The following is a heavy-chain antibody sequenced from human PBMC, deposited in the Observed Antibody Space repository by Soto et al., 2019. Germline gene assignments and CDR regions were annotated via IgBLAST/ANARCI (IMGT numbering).Heavy chain of an antibody. V-gene: IGHV3-23*01. CDR2: IGLSGVST. J-gene: IGHJ3*02. CDR3: AKSHRLCTDGSCGAFEI. Sequence: HPGGSLRLSCAASGFTFSNYGMTWVRQAPGKGLEWASHIGLSGVSTYYADSVKGRFTISRDNSKNTLYLQMNSLRADDTAVYYCAKSHRLCTDGSCGAFEIWGQGTRVTVSS. D-gene: IGHD2-15*01. CDR1: GFTFSNYG.